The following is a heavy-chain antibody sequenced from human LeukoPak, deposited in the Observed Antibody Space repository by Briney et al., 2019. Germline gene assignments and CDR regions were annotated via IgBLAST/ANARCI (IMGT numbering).Heavy chain of an antibody. CDR2: ISAYNGNT. Sequence: KPGASVKVSCKASGYTFTSYGISWVRQAPGQGLEWMGWISAYNGNTNYAQKLQGRVTMTTDTSTSTAYMELRSLRSDDTAVYYCLYYYDSSGYYGRDFQHWGQGTLVTVSS. CDR3: LYYYDSSGYYGRDFQH. D-gene: IGHD3-22*01. V-gene: IGHV1-18*01. CDR1: GYTFTSYG. J-gene: IGHJ1*01.